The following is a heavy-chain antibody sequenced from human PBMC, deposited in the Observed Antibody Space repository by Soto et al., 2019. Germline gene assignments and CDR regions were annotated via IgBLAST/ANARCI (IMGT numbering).Heavy chain of an antibody. CDR3: ASLRPYCSSTSCQKGKQNNWFAP. D-gene: IGHD2-2*01. V-gene: IGHV4-34*01. Sequence: SETLSLTCAVYGGSFSGYYWSWIRQPPGKGLEWIGEINHSGSTNYNPSLKSRVTISVDTSKNQFSLKLSSVTAADTAVYYCASLRPYCSSTSCQKGKQNNWFAPSGQGTLVTVSS. CDR1: GGSFSGYY. CDR2: INHSGST. J-gene: IGHJ5*02.